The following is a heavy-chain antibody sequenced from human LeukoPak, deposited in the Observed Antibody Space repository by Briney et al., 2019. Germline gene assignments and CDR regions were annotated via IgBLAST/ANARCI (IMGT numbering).Heavy chain of an antibody. D-gene: IGHD4-17*01. CDR3: ARHYGDYPNYFYYIDV. Sequence: GGSLRLSCAASGFTFSDYYMSWIRRAPGKGLEWVSYISFSGSTIYYADSVKGRFTISRDNAKNSLYLQMNSLRAEDTAVYYCARHYGDYPNYFYYIDVWGKGTTVTLSS. CDR2: ISFSGSTI. V-gene: IGHV3-11*01. CDR1: GFTFSDYY. J-gene: IGHJ6*03.